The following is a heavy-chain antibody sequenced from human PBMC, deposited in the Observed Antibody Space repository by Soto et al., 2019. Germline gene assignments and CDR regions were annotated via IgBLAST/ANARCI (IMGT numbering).Heavy chain of an antibody. CDR2: INSDGSST. Sequence: LSLSCSASGFTFSSYWMHWVRQAPGKGLVWVSRINSDGSSTSYADSVKGRFTISRDNAKNTLYLQMNSLRAEDTAVYYCASVYYYDSSGYYSNYWGQGTLVTVSS. D-gene: IGHD3-22*01. CDR3: ASVYYYDSSGYYSNY. J-gene: IGHJ4*02. V-gene: IGHV3-74*01. CDR1: GFTFSSYW.